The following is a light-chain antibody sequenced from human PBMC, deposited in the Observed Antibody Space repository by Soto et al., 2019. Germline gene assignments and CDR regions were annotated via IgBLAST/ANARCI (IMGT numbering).Light chain of an antibody. CDR3: LQHNHFPWT. CDR2: GAS. CDR1: QGIRKD. Sequence: PMTQSPSSLSASVGDSVTITCRASQGIRKDLGWYQQKPGKAPQRLIYGASFLHTGVPSRFSGSRSGTEFTLTISSLQPEDFATYFCLQHNHFPWTFGQGTKV. J-gene: IGKJ1*01. V-gene: IGKV1-17*01.